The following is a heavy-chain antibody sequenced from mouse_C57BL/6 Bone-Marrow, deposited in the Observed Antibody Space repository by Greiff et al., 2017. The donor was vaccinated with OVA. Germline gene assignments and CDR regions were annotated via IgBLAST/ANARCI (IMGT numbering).Heavy chain of an antibody. CDR3: ARSYYRGDFDY. CDR1: GYTFTSYW. V-gene: IGHV1-59*01. D-gene: IGHD2-10*01. Sequence: VQLQQPGAELVRPGTSVKLSCKASGYTFTSYWMHWVKQRPGQGLEWIGVIDPSDSYTNYNQKFKGKATLTVDTSSSTAYMQLSSLTSEDSAVYYCARSYYRGDFDYWGQGTTLTVSS. J-gene: IGHJ2*01. CDR2: IDPSDSYT.